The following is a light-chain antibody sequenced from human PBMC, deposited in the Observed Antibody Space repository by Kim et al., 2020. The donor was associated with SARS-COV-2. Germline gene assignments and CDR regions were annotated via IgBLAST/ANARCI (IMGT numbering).Light chain of an antibody. CDR3: QQYASAPRT. J-gene: IGKJ1*01. Sequence: DIQMTQSPSSLSASVGDRVTITCRTSQNINSHLDWYHQKPGKAPKLLIYAASTLQGGVPSRFSGSGSGTDFTLTISSLQPDDFATYYCQQYASAPRTFGQGTKVDIK. V-gene: IGKV1-39*01. CDR2: AAS. CDR1: QNINSH.